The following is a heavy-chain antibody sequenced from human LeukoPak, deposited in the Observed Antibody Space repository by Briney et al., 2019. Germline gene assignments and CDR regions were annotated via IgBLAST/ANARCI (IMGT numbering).Heavy chain of an antibody. V-gene: IGHV1-18*04. CDR1: GYTFTGYY. D-gene: IGHD6-19*01. Sequence: ASVKVSCKASGYTFTGYYMHWVRQAPGQGLEWMGWISAYNGNTNYAQKLQGRVTMTTDTSTNTAYMELRSLRSDDTAVYYCARGYSSGRTLFGYWGQGTLVTVSS. CDR3: ARGYSSGRTLFGY. J-gene: IGHJ4*02. CDR2: ISAYNGNT.